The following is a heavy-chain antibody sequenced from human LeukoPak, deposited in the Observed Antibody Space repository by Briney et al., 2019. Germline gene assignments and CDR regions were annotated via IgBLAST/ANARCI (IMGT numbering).Heavy chain of an antibody. Sequence: GGSLRLSCAASGFTFSIYAMSWVRQAPGKGREWVSSISSRSDYTYYEDSVKGRFTISRDNSQNTLYLQMNSLRAEDTAIYYCAKDRPNYYESNGHYYRRDGDYWGQGTLVTVSS. CDR1: GFTFSIYA. CDR3: AKDRPNYYESNGHYYRRDGDY. V-gene: IGHV3-23*01. CDR2: ISSRSDYT. J-gene: IGHJ4*02. D-gene: IGHD3-22*01.